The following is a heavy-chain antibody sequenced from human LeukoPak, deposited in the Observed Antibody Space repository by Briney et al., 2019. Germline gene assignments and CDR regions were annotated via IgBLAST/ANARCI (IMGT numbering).Heavy chain of an antibody. CDR1: GFTFSSYA. CDR3: AKDIVVVPAASDAFDI. D-gene: IGHD2-2*01. V-gene: IGHV3-23*01. Sequence: SGGSLRLSCAASGFTFSSYAMNWVRQAPGKGLEWVSAISGSGGSTYYADSVKGRFTISRDNSKSMLYLQMNSLRAEDPAVYYCAKDIVVVPAASDAFDIWGQGTMVTVSS. CDR2: ISGSGGST. J-gene: IGHJ3*02.